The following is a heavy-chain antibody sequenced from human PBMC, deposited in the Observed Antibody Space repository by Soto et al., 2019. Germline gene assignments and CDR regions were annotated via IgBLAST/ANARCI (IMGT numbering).Heavy chain of an antibody. CDR1: GFAFGDYG. J-gene: IGHJ4*02. Sequence: GGSLRLSCPTSGFAFGDYGVSWVRQAPGKGLEWVGLIGSKPYGGTTEYAASVKGRFTISRDDSKSIAYLRMNSLKTDDTAMYYCTRHPEWEVVSYLDYWGQGTMVTVSS. CDR3: TRHPEWEVVSYLDY. D-gene: IGHD1-26*01. V-gene: IGHV3-49*04. CDR2: IGSKPYGGTT.